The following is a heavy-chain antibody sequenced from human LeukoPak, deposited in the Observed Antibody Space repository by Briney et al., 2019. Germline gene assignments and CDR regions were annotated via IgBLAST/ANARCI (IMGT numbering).Heavy chain of an antibody. V-gene: IGHV4-4*02. CDR1: GGSLSITNW. Sequence: SGTLSLTCTVSGGSLSITNWWSWVRQPPEKGLEWVGQIYQGGGTNYNPSLKSRVTISVDTSKNQFSLKLSSVTAADTAVYYCAGLNYDFWSGYKWGQGTLVTVSS. D-gene: IGHD3-3*01. CDR2: IYQGGGT. J-gene: IGHJ4*02. CDR3: AGLNYDFWSGYK.